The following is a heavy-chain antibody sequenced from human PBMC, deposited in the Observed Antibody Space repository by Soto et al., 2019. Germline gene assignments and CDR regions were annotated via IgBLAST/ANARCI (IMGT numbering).Heavy chain of an antibody. J-gene: IGHJ4*02. Sequence: ASVTVSCTASGYTFTSYYMHWVRQAPGQGLEWMGIINPSGGSTSYAQKFQGRVTMTRDTSTSTVYMELSSLRSEDTAVYYCARDAGGGFDYWGQGTLVTVSS. CDR1: GYTFTSYY. V-gene: IGHV1-46*01. CDR2: INPSGGST. D-gene: IGHD3-16*01. CDR3: ARDAGGGFDY.